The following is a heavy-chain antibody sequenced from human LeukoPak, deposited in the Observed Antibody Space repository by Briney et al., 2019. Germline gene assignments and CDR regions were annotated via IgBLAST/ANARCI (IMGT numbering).Heavy chain of an antibody. J-gene: IGHJ4*02. CDR1: GGSISSGGYS. D-gene: IGHD4-17*01. V-gene: IGHV4-30-2*01. Sequence: SETLSLTCAVSGGSISSGGYSWSWIRQPPGKGLEWIGYIYHSGSTYYNPSLKSRVTISVDRSKNQFSLKLSSVTAADTAVYYCARGGHDYGDYVGYWGQGTLVTVSS. CDR2: IYHSGST. CDR3: ARGGHDYGDYVGY.